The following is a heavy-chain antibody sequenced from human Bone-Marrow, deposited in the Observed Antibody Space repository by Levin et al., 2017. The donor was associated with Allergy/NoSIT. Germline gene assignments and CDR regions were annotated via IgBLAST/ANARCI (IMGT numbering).Heavy chain of an antibody. J-gene: IGHJ4*02. D-gene: IGHD3-10*01. CDR1: GYTFSDYG. CDR3: ARIWTDFYGSGSYRSDY. CDR2: ISGYSRKT. V-gene: IGHV1-18*04. Sequence: AASVKVSCKASGYTFSDYGISWVRQAPGQGPEWLGWISGYSRKTNYAQKFQGRVTMTRDTSTTTAYMELTNLRSDDTGVYYCARIWTDFYGSGSYRSDYWGQGTLVTVSS.